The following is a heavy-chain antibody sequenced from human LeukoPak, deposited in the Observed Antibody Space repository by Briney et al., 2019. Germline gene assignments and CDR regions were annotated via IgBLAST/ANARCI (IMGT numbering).Heavy chain of an antibody. Sequence: KPSETLSLTCAVYGGSFSGYYWSWIRQPPGKGLEWIGEINHSGSTNYNPSLKSRVTISVDTSKNQFSLKLSSVTAADTAVYYCARATTDYDILTGYLNWFDPWGQGTLATVSS. CDR2: INHSGST. D-gene: IGHD3-9*01. CDR3: ARATTDYDILTGYLNWFDP. V-gene: IGHV4-34*01. J-gene: IGHJ5*02. CDR1: GGSFSGYY.